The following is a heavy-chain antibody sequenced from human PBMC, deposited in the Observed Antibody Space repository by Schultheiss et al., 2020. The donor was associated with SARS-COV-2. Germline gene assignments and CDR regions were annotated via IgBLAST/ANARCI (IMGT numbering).Heavy chain of an antibody. CDR1: GFTFSSYA. CDR3: ATRYSSSWYHAFDI. V-gene: IGHV3-23*01. D-gene: IGHD6-13*01. Sequence: GGSLRLSCAASGFTFSSYAMHWVRQAPGKGLEWVSAISGSGGSTYYADSVKGRFTISRDNSKNTLFLQMSSLRAEDTAVYYCATRYSSSWYHAFDIWGQGTMVTVSS. J-gene: IGHJ3*02. CDR2: ISGSGGST.